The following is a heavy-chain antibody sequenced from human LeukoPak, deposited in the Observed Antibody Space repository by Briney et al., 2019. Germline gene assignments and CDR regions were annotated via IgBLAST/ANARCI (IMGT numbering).Heavy chain of an antibody. Sequence: GGSLRLSCAASGFTFSSYAMSWVRQAPGKGLEWVSAISGSGGSTYYADSVKGRFTISRDNSKNTLYLQMNSLRAEDTAVYYCGKAGLRYFDWSEAIDYWGQGTLVTVSS. J-gene: IGHJ4*02. CDR2: ISGSGGST. V-gene: IGHV3-23*01. D-gene: IGHD3-9*01. CDR1: GFTFSSYA. CDR3: GKAGLRYFDWSEAIDY.